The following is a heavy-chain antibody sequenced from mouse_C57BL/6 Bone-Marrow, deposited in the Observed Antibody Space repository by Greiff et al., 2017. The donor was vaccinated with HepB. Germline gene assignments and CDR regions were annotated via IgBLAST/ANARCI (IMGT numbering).Heavy chain of an antibody. D-gene: IGHD2-2*01. V-gene: IGHV1-81*01. J-gene: IGHJ3*01. CDR3: ARYDYGYDEGFAY. Sequence: QVQLQQSGAELARPGASVKLSCKASGYTFTSYGISWVKQRTGQGLEWIGEIYPRSGNTYYNEKFKGKATLTADKSSSTAYMELRSLTSKDSAVYFCARYDYGYDEGFAYWGQGTLVTVSA. CDR2: IYPRSGNT. CDR1: GYTFTSYG.